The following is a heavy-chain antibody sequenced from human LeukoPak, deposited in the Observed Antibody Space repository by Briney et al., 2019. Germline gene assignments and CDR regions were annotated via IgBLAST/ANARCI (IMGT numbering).Heavy chain of an antibody. J-gene: IGHJ3*02. Sequence: PSETLSLTCTVSGGSISSSSYYWAWIRQPPGKGLEWIGSIYYSGSTYYNPSLKSRVTISVDTSKNQFSLKLSSVTAADTAVYYCASLQSSQGAFDIWGQGTMVTVSS. CDR3: ASLQSSQGAFDI. V-gene: IGHV4-39*01. CDR2: IYYSGST. CDR1: GGSISSSSYY.